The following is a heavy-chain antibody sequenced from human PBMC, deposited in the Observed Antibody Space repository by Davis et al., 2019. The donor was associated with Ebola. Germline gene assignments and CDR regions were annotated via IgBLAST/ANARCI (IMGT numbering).Heavy chain of an antibody. Sequence: SETLSLTCAVSGGSISSGGYSWSWIRQPPGKGLEWIGYIYHSGSTYYNPSLKSRVTISVDRSKNQFSLKLSSVTAAGTAVYYCARGDDYIWGSYRFDYWGQGTLVTVSS. J-gene: IGHJ4*02. CDR1: GGSISSGGYS. V-gene: IGHV4-30-2*01. CDR3: ARGDDYIWGSYRFDY. D-gene: IGHD3-16*02. CDR2: IYHSGST.